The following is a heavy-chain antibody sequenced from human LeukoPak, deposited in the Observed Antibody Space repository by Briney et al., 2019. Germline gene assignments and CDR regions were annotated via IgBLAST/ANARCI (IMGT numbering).Heavy chain of an antibody. V-gene: IGHV5-51*01. CDR1: GYSFTSYW. D-gene: IGHD2-2*01. CDR2: IYPGDSDT. Sequence: GESPKISCKGSGYSFTSYWIGWVRPIPGKGLEWIGIIYPGDSDTRFSTSFQGQVTISTDKSISTAYLQLSSLKASDTAMYYCARAERYCSSTSCYHYGMDVWGQGTTVTVS. CDR3: ARAERYCSSTSCYHYGMDV. J-gene: IGHJ6*02.